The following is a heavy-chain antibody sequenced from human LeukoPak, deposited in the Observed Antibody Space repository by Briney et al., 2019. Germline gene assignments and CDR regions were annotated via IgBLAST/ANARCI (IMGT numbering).Heavy chain of an antibody. CDR2: IKQDGGEK. CDR1: EFTFSSYW. V-gene: IGHV3-7*01. J-gene: IGHJ4*02. D-gene: IGHD4-17*01. Sequence: GGSLRLSCAASEFTFSSYWMSWVRQAPGEGLEWVANIKQDGGEKYYLDSVKGRFTVSRDNAKNSLYLQMNSLRAEDTAVYYCARVGARQILEYWGQGTLVTVSS. CDR3: ARVGARQILEY.